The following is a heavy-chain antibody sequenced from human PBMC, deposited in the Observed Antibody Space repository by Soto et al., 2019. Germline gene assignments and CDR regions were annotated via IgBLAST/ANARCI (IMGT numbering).Heavy chain of an antibody. V-gene: IGHV3-74*01. J-gene: IGHJ4*02. CDR1: GFTFSSYW. CDR2: IDEYGSTI. Sequence: GGSLRLSCAASGFTFSSYWMHLVRQVPGKGLLWVSRIDEYGSTINYADSVKGRFTISRDNARNTLYLEMNSLRAEDTALYYCTRDIGGKGAYWGPGTLVTASS. CDR3: TRDIGGKGAY. D-gene: IGHD3-10*01.